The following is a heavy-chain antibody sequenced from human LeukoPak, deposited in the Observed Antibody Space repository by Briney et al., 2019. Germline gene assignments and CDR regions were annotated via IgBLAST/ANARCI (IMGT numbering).Heavy chain of an antibody. CDR3: VRDQNYYGSGSYLFNRRLDAPHDAFDI. V-gene: IGHV1-46*01. CDR2: INPSGGST. D-gene: IGHD3-10*01. J-gene: IGHJ3*02. Sequence: GASVKVSCKASGYTFTSYYMHWVRQAPGQGLEWMGIINPSGGSTSYAQKFQGRVTMTRDTSTSTVYMELSSLRSGDTAVYYCVRDQNYYGSGSYLFNRRLDAPHDAFDIWGQGTMVTVSS. CDR1: GYTFTSYY.